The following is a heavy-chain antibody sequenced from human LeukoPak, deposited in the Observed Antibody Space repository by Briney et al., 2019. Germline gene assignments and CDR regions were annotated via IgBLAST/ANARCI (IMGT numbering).Heavy chain of an antibody. D-gene: IGHD3-3*02. CDR1: GYTLTELS. CDR2: FDPEDGET. V-gene: IGHV1-24*01. CDR3: ATSPHFWSGPDAFDI. J-gene: IGHJ3*02. Sequence: ASVKVSCKVSGYTLTELSMHWVRQAPGKGLEWMGGFDPEDGETIYAQKLQGRVTMTEDTSTDTAYMELSSLRSEDTAVYYCATSPHFWSGPDAFDIWGQGTMVTVSS.